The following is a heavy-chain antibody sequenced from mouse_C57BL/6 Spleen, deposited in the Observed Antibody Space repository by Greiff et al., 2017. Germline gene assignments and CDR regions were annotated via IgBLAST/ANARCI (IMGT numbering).Heavy chain of an antibody. J-gene: IGHJ4*01. CDR3: ARGDIYSNYVRDAMDY. CDR2: IYPSDSET. Sequence: VQLQQPGAELVRPGSSVKLSCKASGYTFTSYWMDWVKQRPGQGLEWIGNIYPSDSETHYNQKFKDKATLTVDKSSSTAYMQLSSLTSEDSAVYYCARGDIYSNYVRDAMDYWGQGTSVTVSS. D-gene: IGHD2-5*01. V-gene: IGHV1-61*01. CDR1: GYTFTSYW.